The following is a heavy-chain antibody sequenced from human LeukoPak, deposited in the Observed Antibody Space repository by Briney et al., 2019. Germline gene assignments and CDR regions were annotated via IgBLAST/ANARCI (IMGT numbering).Heavy chain of an antibody. CDR3: ASQWLVR. J-gene: IGHJ4*02. Sequence: SETLSLTCTVSGGSISSSSYSWGWIRQPPGKGLEWIGSFYYSGSPYYNPSLKSRVTISVDASKNQFSLKLSSVTAADTAVYYCASQWLVRWGQGTLVTVSS. D-gene: IGHD6-19*01. CDR2: FYYSGSP. V-gene: IGHV4-39*01. CDR1: GGSISSSSYS.